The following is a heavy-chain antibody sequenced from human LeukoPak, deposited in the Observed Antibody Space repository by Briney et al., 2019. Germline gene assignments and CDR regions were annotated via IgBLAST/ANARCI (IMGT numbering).Heavy chain of an antibody. D-gene: IGHD3-3*01. Sequence: GGSLRLSCAASGFTFSSYGMHWVRQAPGKGLEWVAVIWYDGSNKYYADSVKGRFTISRDNSKNTLYLQMNSLRAEDTAVYYCAREGPYDFWSGYYISPPPDVWGQGTTVTVSS. V-gene: IGHV3-33*01. J-gene: IGHJ6*02. CDR1: GFTFSSYG. CDR3: AREGPYDFWSGYYISPPPDV. CDR2: IWYDGSNK.